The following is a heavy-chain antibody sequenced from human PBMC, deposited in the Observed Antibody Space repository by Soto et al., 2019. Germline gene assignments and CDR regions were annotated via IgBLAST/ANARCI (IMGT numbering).Heavy chain of an antibody. CDR3: AKEPVGPDWYFDL. V-gene: IGHV3-23*01. J-gene: IGHJ2*01. Sequence: DVQLLESGGGLVQPGGCLRFSCAASGFTFRSYAMSWVRQAPGKGLEWVSGISGSGISTHYADSVKGRFTVSRDNSKNTLYLQMNSLRAEDTAVYNCAKEPVGPDWYFDLWGRGTLVTVSS. CDR2: ISGSGIST. CDR1: GFTFRSYA.